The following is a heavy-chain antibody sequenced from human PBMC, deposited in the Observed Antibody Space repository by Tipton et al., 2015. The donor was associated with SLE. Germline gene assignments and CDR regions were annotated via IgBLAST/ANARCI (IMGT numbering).Heavy chain of an antibody. J-gene: IGHJ4*02. CDR3: ACRAYYDPSGSLIPLHY. CDR1: GGSIGSSGFS. Sequence: LRLSCAVSGGSIGSSGFSWGWIRQPPGKGLEWIGYIYHSANTYYNPSLKSRVTISLDISKNQFSLNLSSVTAADTAVYFCACRAYYDPSGSLIPLHYWGQGSLVTVSS. CDR2: IYHSANT. V-gene: IGHV4-30-2*01. D-gene: IGHD3-22*01.